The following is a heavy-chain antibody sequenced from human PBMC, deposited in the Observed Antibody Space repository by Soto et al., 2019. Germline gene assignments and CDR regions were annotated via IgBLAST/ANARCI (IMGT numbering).Heavy chain of an antibody. V-gene: IGHV3-74*01. CDR1: GFTFDYYW. CDR3: ARGDRGGFDL. J-gene: IGHJ3*01. D-gene: IGHD3-10*01. Sequence: EVQLVESGGGLVQPGESLRLSCAASGFTFDYYWMHWVRQAPGKGLVWVSRVHSDGTTTTYADSVKGRFTISRDNARNTVSLQMGSLRAEDTAIYYCARGDRGGFDLCCHGTVVTVSS. CDR2: VHSDGTTT.